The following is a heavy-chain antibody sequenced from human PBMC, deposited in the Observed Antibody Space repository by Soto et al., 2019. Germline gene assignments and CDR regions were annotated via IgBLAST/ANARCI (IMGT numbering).Heavy chain of an antibody. CDR3: ARFTYYYDTPGHGMWFDP. D-gene: IGHD3-22*01. Sequence: SETLSLTCSVSGDSIQKYWWSWIRQPPGKALEWIGYFYYRGDTNYNPSLKSRATVSGDMSKNQLFLRLTSVTAADTAVYYCARFTYYYDTPGHGMWFDPWGQGTLVTV. CDR2: FYYRGDT. J-gene: IGHJ5*02. CDR1: GDSIQKYW. V-gene: IGHV4-59*01.